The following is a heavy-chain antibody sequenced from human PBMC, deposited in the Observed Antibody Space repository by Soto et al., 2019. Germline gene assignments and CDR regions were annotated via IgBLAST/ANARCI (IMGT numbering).Heavy chain of an antibody. D-gene: IGHD6-13*01. J-gene: IGHJ4*02. CDR2: IYYSGST. CDR1: GGSISSYY. V-gene: IGHV4-59*01. CDR3: ARGGSSWYSPGTQRYFDY. Sequence: QVQLQESGPGLVKPSETLSLTCTVSGGSISSYYWSWIRQPPGKGLEWIGYIYYSGSTNYNPSLRSRVTISVDTSKNQFSLKLSSVTAADTAVYYCARGGSSWYSPGTQRYFDYWGQGTLVTVSS.